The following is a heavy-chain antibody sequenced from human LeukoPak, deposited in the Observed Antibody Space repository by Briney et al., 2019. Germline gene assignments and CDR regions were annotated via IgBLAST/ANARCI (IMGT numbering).Heavy chain of an antibody. J-gene: IGHJ4*02. D-gene: IGHD3-10*01. V-gene: IGHV3-74*01. Sequence: GGSLRLSCAPSGFTSRSYWMHWARQVPGKGLVWVSRVSPDGRSTNYADSVKGRFTISRDNAKNTLYLQMNSLTGEDTALYYCARGASSGYRIDYWGQGTLVTVSS. CDR1: GFTSRSYW. CDR3: ARGASSGYRIDY. CDR2: VSPDGRST.